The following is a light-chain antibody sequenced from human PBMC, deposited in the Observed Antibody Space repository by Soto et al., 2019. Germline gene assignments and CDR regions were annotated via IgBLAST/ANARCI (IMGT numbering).Light chain of an antibody. J-gene: IGKJ1*01. Sequence: EIVLTQSPASLSLSRVEGDTIYCRASQSIGTYLAWYQHKPGQAPRLLIYGASTRATGIPARFSGSASGTGFPLIISSLQSEDFAVYYCQQYNNCPTFGQGTKVDIK. CDR1: QSIGTY. V-gene: IGKV3-15*01. CDR3: QQYNNCPT. CDR2: GAS.